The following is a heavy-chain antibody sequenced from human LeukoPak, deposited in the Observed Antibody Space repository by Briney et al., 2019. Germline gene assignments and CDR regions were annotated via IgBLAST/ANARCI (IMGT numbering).Heavy chain of an antibody. CDR1: GFTFSNAW. V-gene: IGHV3-15*01. CDR2: IKSKTDGGTT. CDR3: TTDPQQLVQVY. J-gene: IGHJ4*02. Sequence: GGSLRLSCAASGFTFSNAWMSWVRQAPGKGLEWVGRIKSKTDGGTTDYAAPVKGRFTISRDDSRNTLYLQMNSLKTEDTAVYYCTTDPQQLVQVYWGQGTLVTVSS. D-gene: IGHD6-13*01.